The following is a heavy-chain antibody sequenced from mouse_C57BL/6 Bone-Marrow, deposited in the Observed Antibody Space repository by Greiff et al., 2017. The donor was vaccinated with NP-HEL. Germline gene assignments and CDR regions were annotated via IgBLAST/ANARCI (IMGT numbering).Heavy chain of an antibody. D-gene: IGHD1-1*01. CDR3: ARQRGTTVVAPYAMDY. Sequence: VQLKESGGGLVQPGGSLKLSCAASGFTFSDYYMYWVRQTPEKRLEWVAYISNGGGSTYYPDTVKGRFTISRDNAKNTLYLQMSRLKSEDTAMYYCARQRGTTVVAPYAMDYWGQGTSVTVSS. CDR2: ISNGGGST. J-gene: IGHJ4*01. V-gene: IGHV5-12*01. CDR1: GFTFSDYY.